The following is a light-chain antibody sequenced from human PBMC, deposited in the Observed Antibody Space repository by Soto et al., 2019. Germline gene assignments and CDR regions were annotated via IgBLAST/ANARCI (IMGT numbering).Light chain of an antibody. Sequence: QSALTQPPSVSGAPGQRVTISCAGGSSNIGAGYDVHWYQHIPGTAPKLLIYINSNRPSGVPDRFSGSKSGTSASLAITGLQAEDEADYFCQSYDSSLSGYVFGAGTKVTVL. J-gene: IGLJ1*01. V-gene: IGLV1-40*01. CDR2: INS. CDR1: SSNIGAGYD. CDR3: QSYDSSLSGYV.